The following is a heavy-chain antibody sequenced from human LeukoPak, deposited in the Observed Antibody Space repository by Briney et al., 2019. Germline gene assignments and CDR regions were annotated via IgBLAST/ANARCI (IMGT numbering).Heavy chain of an antibody. D-gene: IGHD2-2*01. J-gene: IGHJ4*02. CDR3: ARGCLPVRYPIDY. Sequence: PGRSLRLSCAASGFTFSSYAMHWVRQAPGKGLEWVAVISYDGSNKYHADSVKGRFTISRDNSKNTLYLQMNSLRAEDTAVYYCARGCLPVRYPIDYWGQGTLVTVSS. V-gene: IGHV3-30-3*01. CDR1: GFTFSSYA. CDR2: ISYDGSNK.